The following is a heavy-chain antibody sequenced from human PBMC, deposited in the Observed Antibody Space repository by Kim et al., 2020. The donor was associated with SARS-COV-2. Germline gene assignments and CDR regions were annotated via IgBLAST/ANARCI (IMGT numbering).Heavy chain of an antibody. CDR3: TTDTPPLRYFDWFDY. V-gene: IGHV3-15*01. J-gene: IGHJ5*01. D-gene: IGHD3-9*01. Sequence: APVKGRFTISRDDSKNTLDLQMNSLKTEDTAVYYCTTDTPPLRYFDWFDYWGQGTLVTVSS.